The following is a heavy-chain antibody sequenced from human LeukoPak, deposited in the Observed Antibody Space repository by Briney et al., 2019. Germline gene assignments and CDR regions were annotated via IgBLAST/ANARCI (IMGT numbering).Heavy chain of an antibody. CDR1: GYTFTSYY. V-gene: IGHV1-46*01. Sequence: GASVKVSCKASGYTFTSYYMHWVRQAPGQGLEWMGIINPSGGSTSYAQKFQGRVTMTRDTSTSAVYMGLSSLRSEDTAVYYCARDTYARGDDSSGYGYYYYYGMDVWGQGTTVTVSS. CDR2: INPSGGST. J-gene: IGHJ6*02. CDR3: ARDTYARGDDSSGYGYYYYYGMDV. D-gene: IGHD3-22*01.